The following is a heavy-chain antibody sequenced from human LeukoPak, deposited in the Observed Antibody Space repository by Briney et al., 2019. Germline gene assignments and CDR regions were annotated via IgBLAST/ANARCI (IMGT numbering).Heavy chain of an antibody. CDR1: GFTFSNYA. CDR2: ISAGGGST. Sequence: GGSLRLSCAASGFTFSNYAMSWVRQAPGKGLEWVSGISAGGGSTYYADSVKGRFTISRDNGNNSLFLEMTSLRADDTAVYYCARGFCSGGTCYRITGTFDVWGHGTMVSVSS. V-gene: IGHV3-23*01. J-gene: IGHJ3*01. D-gene: IGHD2-15*01. CDR3: ARGFCSGGTCYRITGTFDV.